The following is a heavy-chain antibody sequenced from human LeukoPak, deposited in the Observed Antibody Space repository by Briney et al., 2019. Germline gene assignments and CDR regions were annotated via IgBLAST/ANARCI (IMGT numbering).Heavy chain of an antibody. CDR1: ACTFSSYA. Sequence: GGSLRLSCAASACTFSSYAMNWVRQAPGKGLEWVSGISDGGGSTYYPYSVKGRFISSRTNAKNLLFLLMTALGADAAALYYFARGRSITLLRGVAMSDGFDIWGQGAMVAVSS. J-gene: IGHJ3*02. V-gene: IGHV3-23*01. CDR2: ISDGGGST. D-gene: IGHD3-10*01. CDR3: ARGRSITLLRGVAMSDGFDI.